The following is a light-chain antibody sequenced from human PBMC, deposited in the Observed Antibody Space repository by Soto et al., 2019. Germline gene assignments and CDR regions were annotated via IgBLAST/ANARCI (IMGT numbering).Light chain of an antibody. CDR3: QQYNSYSVWT. Sequence: DIQMTQSPSTLSASVGDRVTITFRSSQSISSWLAWYQQKPGKAPKLLIYDASSLESGVPSRFSGSGSGTEFTLTISSLQPDDFATYYCQQYNSYSVWTFGQGTKVDI. CDR1: QSISSW. V-gene: IGKV1-5*01. J-gene: IGKJ1*01. CDR2: DAS.